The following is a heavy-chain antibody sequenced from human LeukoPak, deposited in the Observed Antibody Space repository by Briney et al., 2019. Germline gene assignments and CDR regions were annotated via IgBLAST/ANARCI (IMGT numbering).Heavy chain of an antibody. J-gene: IGHJ5*02. CDR2: IYYSGST. V-gene: IGHV4-31*03. CDR3: AREGRGYSGYGSNWFDP. Sequence: PSQTLSLTCTVSGGSISSGGYYWSWIRQHPGKGLVWIGYIYYSGSTYYNPSLKSRVTISVDTSKNQFSLKLSSVTAADTAVYYCAREGRGYSGYGSNWFDPWGQGTLVTVSS. D-gene: IGHD5-12*01. CDR1: GGSISSGGYY.